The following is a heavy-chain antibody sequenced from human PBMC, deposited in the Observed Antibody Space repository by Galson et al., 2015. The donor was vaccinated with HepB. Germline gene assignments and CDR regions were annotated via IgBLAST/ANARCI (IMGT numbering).Heavy chain of an antibody. V-gene: IGHV3-7*03. CDR1: GFTFSSYW. D-gene: IGHD6-19*01. CDR2: IKQDGSEK. CDR3: ARVVQGWSSFSGYSSGWYVVKGRYYYYYYMDV. J-gene: IGHJ6*03. Sequence: SLRLSCAASGFTFSSYWMSWVRQAPGKGLEWVANIKQDGSEKYYVDSVKGRFTISRDNAKNSLYLQMNSLRAEDTAVYYCARVVQGWSSFSGYSSGWYVVKGRYYYYYYMDVWGKGTTVTVSS.